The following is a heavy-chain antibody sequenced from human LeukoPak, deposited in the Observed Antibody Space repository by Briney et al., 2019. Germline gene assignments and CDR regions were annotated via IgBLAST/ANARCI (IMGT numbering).Heavy chain of an antibody. CDR1: GGSISTYY. V-gene: IGHV4-59*01. CDR3: ARATTYDILTGFSDY. Sequence: SETLSLTCSVSGGSISTYYWSWIRQPPGKGLEWIGYIYYSGRTSYNPSLKSRVTISIDTSKNQFSLRLSSVTAADTAVYYCARATTYDILTGFSDYWGQGTLVTVSS. J-gene: IGHJ4*02. D-gene: IGHD3-9*01. CDR2: IYYSGRT.